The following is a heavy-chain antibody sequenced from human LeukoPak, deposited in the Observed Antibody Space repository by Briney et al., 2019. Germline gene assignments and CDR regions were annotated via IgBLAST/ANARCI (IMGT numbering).Heavy chain of an antibody. J-gene: IGHJ4*02. Sequence: ASVKVSCKASGYTFTSYYMHWVRQAPGQGLEWMGIINPSGGSTSYAQKFQGRVTMTRDTYTSTVYMELSSLRSEDTAVYYCARDSGSYRLGYWGQGTLVTVSS. CDR2: INPSGGST. CDR1: GYTFTSYY. D-gene: IGHD1-26*01. CDR3: ARDSGSYRLGY. V-gene: IGHV1-46*01.